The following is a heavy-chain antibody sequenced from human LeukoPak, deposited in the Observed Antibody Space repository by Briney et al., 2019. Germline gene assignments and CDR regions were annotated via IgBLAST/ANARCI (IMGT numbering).Heavy chain of an antibody. CDR3: ARRAYSGDDQFDY. CDR1: GGTFSSYT. CDR2: IIPILGIA. J-gene: IGHJ4*02. V-gene: IGHV1-69*02. D-gene: IGHD5-12*01. Sequence: GASVKVSCKASGGTFSSYTISWVRQAPGQGLEWMGRIIPILGIANYAQKFQGRVTITADKSTSTAYMELSSLRSEDTAVYYCARRAYSGDDQFDYWGQGTLVTVYS.